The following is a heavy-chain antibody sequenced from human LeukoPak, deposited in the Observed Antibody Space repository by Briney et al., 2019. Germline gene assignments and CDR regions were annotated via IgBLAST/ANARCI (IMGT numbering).Heavy chain of an antibody. J-gene: IGHJ3*02. D-gene: IGHD1-26*01. CDR1: RFTFSSYW. CDR3: ARTIGSKNAFDI. CDR2: INSDGSST. V-gene: IGHV3-74*01. Sequence: PGGSLRLSCAASRFTFSSYWMRWVRQAPGKGLVWVSRINSDGSSTTYADSVKGRFTISRDNAKNTLYLQMNSLRAEDTAVYYCARTIGSKNAFDIWGQGTMVTVSS.